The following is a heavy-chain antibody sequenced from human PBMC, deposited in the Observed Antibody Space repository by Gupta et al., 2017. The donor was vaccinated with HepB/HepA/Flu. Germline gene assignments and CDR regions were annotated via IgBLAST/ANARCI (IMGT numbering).Heavy chain of an antibody. CDR2: ISAYNGNT. J-gene: IGHJ5*02. D-gene: IGHD3-16*01. CDR3: ARARMGRLDP. CDR1: GYTFTSYG. V-gene: IGHV1-18*01. Sequence: TIYGKASGYTFTSYGISWVRQAPGQGLEWMGWISAYNGNTNYAQKLQGRVTMTTDTSTSTAYMEVRSLRSDDTAVYYCARARMGRLDPWGQGTLVTVSS.